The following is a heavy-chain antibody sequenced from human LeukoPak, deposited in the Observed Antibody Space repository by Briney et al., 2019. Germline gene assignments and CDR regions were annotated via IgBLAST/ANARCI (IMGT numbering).Heavy chain of an antibody. D-gene: IGHD5-12*01. CDR3: ARGYSGYAFDY. V-gene: IGHV4-39*01. CDR1: GGSISSSSYY. Sequence: SETLSLTCTVSGGSISSSSYYWGWIRQPPGKGLEWIGSIYYSGSTYYNPSLKSRVTISVDTSKNQFSLKLSSVTAADTAVYYCARGYSGYAFDYWGQGTLVTVSS. J-gene: IGHJ4*02. CDR2: IYYSGST.